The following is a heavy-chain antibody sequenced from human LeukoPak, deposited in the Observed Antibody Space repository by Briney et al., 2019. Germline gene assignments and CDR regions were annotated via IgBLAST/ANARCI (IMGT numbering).Heavy chain of an antibody. CDR3: ARILADGDYALDY. V-gene: IGHV3-48*04. CDR1: GFTFSSYN. J-gene: IGHJ4*02. Sequence: PGGSLRLSCAASGFTFSSYNMNWVRQAPGKGLEWVSHISSNSSTIYYADSVKGRFTISRDNAKNSLYLQMNSLRAEDTAVYYCARILADGDYALDYWGQGTLVTVSS. CDR2: ISSNSSTI. D-gene: IGHD4-17*01.